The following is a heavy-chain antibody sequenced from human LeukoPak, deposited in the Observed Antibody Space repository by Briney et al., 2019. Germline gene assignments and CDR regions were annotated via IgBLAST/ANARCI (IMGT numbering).Heavy chain of an antibody. CDR3: ARALGASRKKYLRDY. CDR2: ISAYTGNT. V-gene: IGHV1-18*01. CDR1: GYTFTSYG. J-gene: IGHJ4*02. D-gene: IGHD2-2*01. Sequence: ASVKVSCKASGYTFTSYGISWVRQAPGQGLDWMGWISAYTGNTNYAQKLQGRVTMTTETSTSTAYMELRSLRSDDTAVYYCARALGASRKKYLRDYWGQGTLVTVSS.